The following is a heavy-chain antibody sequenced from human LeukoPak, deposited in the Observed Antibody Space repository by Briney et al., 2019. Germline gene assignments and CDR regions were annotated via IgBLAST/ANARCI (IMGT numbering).Heavy chain of an antibody. J-gene: IGHJ4*02. Sequence: PGGSLRLSCAASGFTFSNHGMLWVRQAPGKGLEWVAFIRYDGSNQYYADSVMGRFTISRDSSKNTLYLQMNSLRDEDTAVYYCAKEVGVTTRGSFAYWGQGTLVTVSS. V-gene: IGHV3-30*02. CDR2: IRYDGSNQ. CDR1: GFTFSNHG. CDR3: AKEVGVTTRGSFAY. D-gene: IGHD1-26*01.